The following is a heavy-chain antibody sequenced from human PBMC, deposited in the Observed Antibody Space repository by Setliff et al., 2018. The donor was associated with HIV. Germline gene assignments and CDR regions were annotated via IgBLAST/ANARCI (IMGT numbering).Heavy chain of an antibody. Sequence: SETLSLTCTVSGYSISSGYYWSWIRQPPGKGLEWIGYVYSTGSTNSKSSLKSRVTISVDTSKNQFSLKLSSVTAADTAVYYCARVATGPESFDIWGQGTMVTVS. CDR2: VYSTGST. CDR1: GYSISSGYY. V-gene: IGHV4-61*01. D-gene: IGHD3-9*01. J-gene: IGHJ3*02. CDR3: ARVATGPESFDI.